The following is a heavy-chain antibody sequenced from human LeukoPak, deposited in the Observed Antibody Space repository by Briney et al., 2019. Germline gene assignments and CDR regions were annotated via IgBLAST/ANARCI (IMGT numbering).Heavy chain of an antibody. Sequence: SETLSLTCSVSGGSIRSYYWSWIRQPPGKGLEWIGYINYNGSTKYNPSLKSRVTISLDTSKKQFSLRLSSVTAVDTAVYFCARIDSGSYYQDYFDYWGQGTLVTVSS. CDR3: ARIDSGSYYQDYFDY. J-gene: IGHJ4*02. V-gene: IGHV4-59*01. D-gene: IGHD1-26*01. CDR1: GGSIRSYY. CDR2: INYNGST.